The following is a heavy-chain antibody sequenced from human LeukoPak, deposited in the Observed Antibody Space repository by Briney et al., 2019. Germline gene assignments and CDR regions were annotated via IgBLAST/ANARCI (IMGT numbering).Heavy chain of an antibody. J-gene: IGHJ4*02. Sequence: GGSLRLSCASSGYTFSNYWMSWVRQAPGKGLEWVANIKEDGSEKDYVDSVKGRFTISRDNAKNSLYLQMNSLRAEDTAIYYCARDWGAAGLWDYWGQGTLVTVSS. V-gene: IGHV3-7*05. CDR3: ARDWGAAGLWDY. D-gene: IGHD6-13*01. CDR1: GYTFSNYW. CDR2: IKEDGSEK.